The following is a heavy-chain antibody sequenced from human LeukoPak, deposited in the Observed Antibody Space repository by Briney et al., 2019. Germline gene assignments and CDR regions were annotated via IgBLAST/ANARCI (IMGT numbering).Heavy chain of an antibody. V-gene: IGHV1-46*01. D-gene: IGHD3-3*01. CDR2: INPSGGST. J-gene: IGHJ4*02. Sequence: ASVKVSCKASGYTFTSYYMHWVRQAPGQGLEWMGIINPSGGSTSYAQKFQGRVTMTRDTSTSTVYMELSSLRSEDTAVYYCARDPRERYDFWSGYPAYFDYWGQGTLVTVSS. CDR1: GYTFTSYY. CDR3: ARDPRERYDFWSGYPAYFDY.